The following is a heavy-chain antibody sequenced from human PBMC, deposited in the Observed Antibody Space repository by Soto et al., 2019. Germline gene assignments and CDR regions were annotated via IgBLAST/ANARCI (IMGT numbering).Heavy chain of an antibody. CDR2: ISAYNGNT. CDR3: ARTDYYGSGSFTRQWYYYYGMDV. CDR1: GGTFSSYA. J-gene: IGHJ6*02. Sequence: ASVKVSCKASGGTFSSYAISWVRQAPGQGLEWMGWISAYNGNTNYAQKLQGRVTMTTDTSTSTAYMELRSLRSDDTAVYYCARTDYYGSGSFTRQWYYYYGMDVWGQGTTVTVSS. V-gene: IGHV1-18*01. D-gene: IGHD3-10*01.